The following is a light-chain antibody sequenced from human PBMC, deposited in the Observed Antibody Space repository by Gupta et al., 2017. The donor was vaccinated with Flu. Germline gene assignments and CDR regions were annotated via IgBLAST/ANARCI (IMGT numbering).Light chain of an antibody. Sequence: ERGTLACRASQSVSSSYLDWYQQKPGEAPRLLIYGASRRVTGIPDRFSGSGSGTDFTLTISRLEPEDFAVFYCQQYGSSPWTFGQGTKVEIK. CDR1: QSVSSSY. CDR2: GAS. CDR3: QQYGSSPWT. V-gene: IGKV3-20*01. J-gene: IGKJ1*01.